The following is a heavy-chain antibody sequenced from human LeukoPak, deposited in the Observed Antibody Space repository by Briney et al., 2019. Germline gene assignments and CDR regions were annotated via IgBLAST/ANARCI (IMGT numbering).Heavy chain of an antibody. Sequence: GGSLRLSCAASGFTFSNYPMNWVRQAPGKGLEWVSTISGSGGNTYYADSVKGRFTISRDSSKNSLYLQMNSLRAEDTAVYYCATAQTYYYDSSGLYWGQGTLVTVSS. CDR3: ATAQTYYYDSSGLY. CDR1: GFTFSNYP. CDR2: ISGSGGNT. D-gene: IGHD3-22*01. V-gene: IGHV3-23*01. J-gene: IGHJ4*02.